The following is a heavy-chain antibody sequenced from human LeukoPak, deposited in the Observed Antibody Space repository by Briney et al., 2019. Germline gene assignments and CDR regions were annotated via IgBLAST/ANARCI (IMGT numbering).Heavy chain of an antibody. Sequence: SQTLSLTCAISGDSVSSNSAAWNWIRQSPSRGLEWLGRTYYRSKWYNDYAVSVKSRITINPDTSKNQFSLQLNSVSPEDTAVYYCARGIAAADDSLFQHWGQGTLVTVSS. CDR3: ARGIAAADDSLFQH. J-gene: IGHJ1*01. V-gene: IGHV6-1*01. D-gene: IGHD6-13*01. CDR1: GDSVSSNSAA. CDR2: TYYRSKWYN.